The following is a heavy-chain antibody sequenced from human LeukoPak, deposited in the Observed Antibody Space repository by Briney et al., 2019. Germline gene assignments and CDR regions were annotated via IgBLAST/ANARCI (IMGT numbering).Heavy chain of an antibody. CDR2: IYTSGST. V-gene: IGHV4-4*07. J-gene: IGHJ1*01. Sequence: SETLSLTCTVSGGSISSYYWSWIRQPAGKGLEWIGRIYTSGSTNYNPSLKSRVTISVDTSKNQFSLKLSSVTAADTAVYYCARELTYYYDSSGYSLGYFQHWGQGTLVTVSS. CDR1: GGSISSYY. D-gene: IGHD3-22*01. CDR3: ARELTYYYDSSGYSLGYFQH.